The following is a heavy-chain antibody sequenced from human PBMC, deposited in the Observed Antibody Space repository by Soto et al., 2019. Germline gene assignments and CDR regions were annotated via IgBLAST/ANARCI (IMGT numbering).Heavy chain of an antibody. CDR2: IYYSGST. J-gene: IGHJ5*02. CDR1: GGSISSGGYY. V-gene: IGHV4-31*03. Sequence: TLSLTCTVSGGSISSGGYYWSWIRQHPGKGLEWIGYIYYSGSTYYNPSLKSRVTISVDTSKNQFSLKLSSVTAADTAVYYCARARPGYSGYDMYNWFDPWGQGTLVTVSS. CDR3: ARARPGYSGYDMYNWFDP. D-gene: IGHD5-12*01.